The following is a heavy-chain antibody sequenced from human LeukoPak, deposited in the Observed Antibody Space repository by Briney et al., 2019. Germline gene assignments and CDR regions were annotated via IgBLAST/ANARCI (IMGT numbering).Heavy chain of an antibody. CDR1: GFTFSSYA. V-gene: IGHV3-23*01. Sequence: PGGSLRLSYAASGFTFSSYAMSSVRQAPGKGLEWVSAISGSGGSTYYADSVKGRFTISRDNSKNTRYLQMNSLRAEDTAVYYCAKEGDSSGYLPYYFDYWGQGTLVTVSS. CDR3: AKEGDSSGYLPYYFDY. J-gene: IGHJ4*02. D-gene: IGHD3-22*01. CDR2: ISGSGGST.